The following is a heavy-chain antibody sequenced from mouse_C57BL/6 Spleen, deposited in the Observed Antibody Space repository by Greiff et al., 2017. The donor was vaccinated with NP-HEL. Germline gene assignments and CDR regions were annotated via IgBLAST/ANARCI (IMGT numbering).Heavy chain of an antibody. CDR2: INPSSGYT. CDR1: GYTFTSYT. Sequence: VQLQESGAELARPGASVKMSCKASGYTFTSYTMHWVKQRPGQGLEWIGYINPSSGYTKYNQKFKDKATLTADKSSSTAYMQLSSLTSEDSAVYYCARDGNLDYWGQGTTLTVSS. V-gene: IGHV1-4*01. J-gene: IGHJ2*01. CDR3: ARDGNLDY. D-gene: IGHD2-1*01.